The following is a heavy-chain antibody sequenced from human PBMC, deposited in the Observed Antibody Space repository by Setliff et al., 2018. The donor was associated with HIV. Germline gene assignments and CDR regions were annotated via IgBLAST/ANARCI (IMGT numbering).Heavy chain of an antibody. Sequence: PSESLALTWCVSGGSISSGSYYWTWIRQPAGKGPKWGGHIYTNGYTNYNPTLKSRVTNSVDTSKNQFSLKLTSVTAADTAVYYCARAPPGIQYDALDVWGQGTMVTVSS. CDR2: IYTNGYT. J-gene: IGHJ3*01. CDR1: GGSISSGSYY. V-gene: IGHV4-61*09. CDR3: ARAPPGIQYDALDV.